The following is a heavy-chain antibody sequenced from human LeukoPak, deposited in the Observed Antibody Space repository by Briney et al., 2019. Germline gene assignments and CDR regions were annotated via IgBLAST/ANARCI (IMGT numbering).Heavy chain of an antibody. CDR1: GFTFNRYW. Sequence: GGSRRLSCAASGFTFNRYWMHWVRQAPGRGLVWVSHINSDGSITSYAESVKGRFTVSRDNAKNTLYLQMDSLRAEDTAVYYCARGPPGYYNGMDVWGQGTLVTVSS. V-gene: IGHV3-74*01. J-gene: IGHJ6*02. CDR3: ARGPPGYYNGMDV. CDR2: INSDGSIT.